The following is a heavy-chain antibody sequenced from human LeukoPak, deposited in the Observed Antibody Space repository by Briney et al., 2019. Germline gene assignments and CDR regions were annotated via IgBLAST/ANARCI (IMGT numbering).Heavy chain of an antibody. Sequence: PGGSLRLSCAASGFTFTSYEMNWVRQAPGKGLEWVSYISISGSTIYYADSVKGRFTISRDNAKNSLYLQMNSLRAEDTAVYSCARVNSNYFDYWGQGTLVTVPS. V-gene: IGHV3-48*03. CDR3: ARVNSNYFDY. CDR2: ISISGSTI. D-gene: IGHD4-11*01. CDR1: GFTFTSYE. J-gene: IGHJ4*02.